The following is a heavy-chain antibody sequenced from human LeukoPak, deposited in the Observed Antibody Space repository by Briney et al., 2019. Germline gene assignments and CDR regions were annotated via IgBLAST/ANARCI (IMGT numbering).Heavy chain of an antibody. D-gene: IGHD1-1*01. J-gene: IGHJ6*02. CDR2: IIPILNIP. CDR3: AREKMEVGYYGLDV. CDR1: GGTFDNSA. V-gene: IGHV1-69*04. Sequence: SVKVSCKASGGTFDNSAINWERQAPGQGLEWMGRIIPILNIPNYAQKLQGRVTIAADKSTSTAYMELSSLRSDDTAVYYCAREKMEVGYYGLDVWGQGTTVTVSS.